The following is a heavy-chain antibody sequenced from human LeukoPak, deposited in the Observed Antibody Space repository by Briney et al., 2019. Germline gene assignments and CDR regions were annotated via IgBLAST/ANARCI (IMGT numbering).Heavy chain of an antibody. V-gene: IGHV3-30-3*01. CDR2: ISYDGSNE. D-gene: IGHD2/OR15-2a*01. CDR1: GFTFSSYA. J-gene: IGHJ2*01. Sequence: PGGSLRLSCAASGFTFSSYAMHWVRQAPGKGLEWVAVISYDGSNEYYADSVKGRFTISRDNSKNMLYLQMNSLRAEDTAVYYCARDYAKTFYWYFDLWGRGTLVTVSP. CDR3: ARDYAKTFYWYFDL.